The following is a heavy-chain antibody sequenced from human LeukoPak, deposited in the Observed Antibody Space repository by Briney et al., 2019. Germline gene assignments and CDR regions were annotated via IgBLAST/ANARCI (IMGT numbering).Heavy chain of an antibody. J-gene: IGHJ5*01. CDR3: ARKLRLGGNWFDS. V-gene: IGHV1-69*13. D-gene: IGHD1-26*01. Sequence: SVKVSCKTSGGTFTSYAITWVRHAPGQGLEWMGKIIPISGTTNYAQKFQGRVTFTADESTSTAYMELSSLRFEHTALYYCARKLRLGGNWFDSWGQGTLVTVSS. CDR2: IIPISGTT. CDR1: GGTFTSYA.